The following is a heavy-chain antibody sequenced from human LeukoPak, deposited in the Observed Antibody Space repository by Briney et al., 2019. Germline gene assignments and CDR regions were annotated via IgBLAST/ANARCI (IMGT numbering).Heavy chain of an antibody. CDR2: TYYRSKWYS. CDR1: GDSVSSNSAA. CDR3: ARVVSRNFDY. D-gene: IGHD3-16*01. J-gene: IGHJ4*02. V-gene: IGHV6-1*01. Sequence: SETLSLTCALSGDSVSSNSAAWSSIRQSPSRGLEWLGRTYYRSKWYSDYAVSVKSRITINPDTSKNQFSLQLNSVTPEDTAVYYCARVVSRNFDYWGQGTLVTVSS.